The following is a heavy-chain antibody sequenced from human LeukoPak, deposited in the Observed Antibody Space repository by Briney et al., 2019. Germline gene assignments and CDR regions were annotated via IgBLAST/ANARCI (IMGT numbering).Heavy chain of an antibody. J-gene: IGHJ4*02. D-gene: IGHD3-16*01. V-gene: IGHV1-2*02. CDR3: ARYTVYYYIWGSMQ. Sequence: ASVKVSCKASGYTFTDYYMHWVRQAPGQGPEWMGWINSNSGDRRYARDFQGRITLTRDTSFSTAYMELSSLRSDDTAVYYCARYTVYYYIWGSMQWGQGTLVTVSS. CDR2: INSNSGDR. CDR1: GYTFTDYY.